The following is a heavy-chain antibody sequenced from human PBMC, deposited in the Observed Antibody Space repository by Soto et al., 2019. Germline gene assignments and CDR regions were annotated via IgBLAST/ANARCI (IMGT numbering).Heavy chain of an antibody. CDR2: MNPNSGNT. Sequence: QVQLVQSGAEVKKPGASVKVSCKASGYTFTSYDINWVRQATGQGLEWMGWMNPNSGNTGYAQKFQGRVTMTRDTSINTAYMELTNLTSDDTAFYYCARGVNAGVDYWGQGTLVTVSS. CDR3: ARGVNAGVDY. J-gene: IGHJ4*02. D-gene: IGHD1-26*01. CDR1: GYTFTSYD. V-gene: IGHV1-8*01.